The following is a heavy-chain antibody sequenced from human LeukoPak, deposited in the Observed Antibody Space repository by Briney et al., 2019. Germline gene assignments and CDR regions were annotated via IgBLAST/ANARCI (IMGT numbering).Heavy chain of an antibody. V-gene: IGHV1-58*02. CDR1: GFTFTSSA. Sequence: SVKVSCKASGFTFTSSAMQWVRQARGQRLEWIGWIVVGSGNTNYAQKFQERVTITRDMSTSTAYMELSSLRSEDTAVSYCAADGYCSGGSCLYYYGMDVWGLGTTVTVSS. CDR2: IVVGSGNT. D-gene: IGHD2-15*01. CDR3: AADGYCSGGSCLYYYGMDV. J-gene: IGHJ6*02.